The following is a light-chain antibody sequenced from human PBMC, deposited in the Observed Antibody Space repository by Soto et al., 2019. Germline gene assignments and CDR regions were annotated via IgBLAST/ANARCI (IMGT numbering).Light chain of an antibody. Sequence: DIHMTQSPSTLSSSLGDRVTITFRASQTISSWLAWYQQKPGKAPKLLIYKASTLKSGVPSRFSGSGSGTEFTLTISSLQPDDFATYYCQHYNSYSEAFGQGTRLEIK. CDR3: QHYNSYSEA. CDR1: QTISSW. J-gene: IGKJ5*01. V-gene: IGKV1-5*03. CDR2: KAS.